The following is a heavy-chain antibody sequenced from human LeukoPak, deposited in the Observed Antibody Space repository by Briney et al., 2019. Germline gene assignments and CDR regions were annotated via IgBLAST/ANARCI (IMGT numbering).Heavy chain of an antibody. Sequence: SETLSLTCTVSGGSISIYYWNWIRQPPGKGLEWIGYIYNSGSSTIYNPSLKSRVTISVDTSKNQFSLKLSSVTAADTAVYYCARSRSSSWPNDAFEIWGQGTMVTVSS. J-gene: IGHJ3*02. D-gene: IGHD6-13*01. CDR3: ARSRSSSWPNDAFEI. V-gene: IGHV4-59*01. CDR2: IYNSGSST. CDR1: GGSISIYY.